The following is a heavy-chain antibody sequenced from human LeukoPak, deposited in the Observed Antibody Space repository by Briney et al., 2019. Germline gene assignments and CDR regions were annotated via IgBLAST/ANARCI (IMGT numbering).Heavy chain of an antibody. D-gene: IGHD4-23*01. CDR1: GFTYSSYA. CDR3: AKGGRFGGNSYFDY. Sequence: PGGSLRLSCTASGFTYSSYAINWVRQAPGKGLEWVSGISGSGGSTFYADSVKGRFTISRDNSKNTVSLQMKNVRAEDTAVYYCAKGGRFGGNSYFDYWGQGTLVTVSS. J-gene: IGHJ4*02. V-gene: IGHV3-23*01. CDR2: ISGSGGST.